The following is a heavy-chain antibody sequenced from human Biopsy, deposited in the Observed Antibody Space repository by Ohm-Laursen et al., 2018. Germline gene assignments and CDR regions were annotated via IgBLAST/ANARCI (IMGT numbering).Heavy chain of an antibody. J-gene: IGHJ6*02. CDR3: ARSRGSSGIATIYYYGMDV. D-gene: IGHD3-10*01. CDR1: GFTLSSYS. CDR2: ISSSSDNI. V-gene: IGHV3-21*01. Sequence: SLRLSCAASGFTLSSYSMNWVRQTPGKGLEWVSTISSSSDNIYYVDSVKGRFTISRDNAKNSLYLQMNSLRAEDTAAYYCARSRGSSGIATIYYYGMDVWGQGTTVTASS.